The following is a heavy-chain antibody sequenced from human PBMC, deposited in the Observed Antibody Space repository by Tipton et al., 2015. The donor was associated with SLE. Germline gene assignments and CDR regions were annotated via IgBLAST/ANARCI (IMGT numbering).Heavy chain of an antibody. D-gene: IGHD3-22*01. CDR3: AREDYDTSGYFLDY. J-gene: IGHJ4*02. CDR1: GFTFSSYE. Sequence: GSLRLSCAASGFTFSSYEMNWVRQAPGKGLEWVSFISSSGSTIYYADSVKGRFTISRDNAKNSLYLQMNSLRAEDTAVYYCAREDYDTSGYFLDYWGQGTLVTVSS. CDR2: ISSSGSTI. V-gene: IGHV3-48*03.